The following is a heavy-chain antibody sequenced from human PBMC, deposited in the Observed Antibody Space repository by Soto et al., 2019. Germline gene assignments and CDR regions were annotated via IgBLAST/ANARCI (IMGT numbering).Heavy chain of an antibody. J-gene: IGHJ4*02. Sequence: EVQLLESGGGLVQPGGSLRLSCAASGFSFSTYTMRWVRRAPGKGLEWVSAISGSGGSPSYADSVQGRFTSSRDNPKKTLYLQMNSLRAEDTAVYYCAKARCSTSNCYVPDYWGQGTLVTVSS. V-gene: IGHV3-23*01. CDR1: GFSFSTYT. D-gene: IGHD2-2*01. CDR2: ISGSGGSP. CDR3: AKARCSTSNCYVPDY.